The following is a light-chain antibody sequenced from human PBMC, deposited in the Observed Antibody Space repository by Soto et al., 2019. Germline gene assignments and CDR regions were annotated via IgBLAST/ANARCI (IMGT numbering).Light chain of an antibody. CDR3: SSYTSTSTQV. V-gene: IGLV2-14*03. CDR2: DVS. Sequence: QSVLTQPASVSGSPGQSITISCTGTNSDVGDYRSVSWYQQHPGKAPKLVIYDVSNRPSGVSYRFSGSKSGNTASLTISGLQAGDEADYYCSSYTSTSTQVFGTGTKVTVL. CDR1: NSDVGDYRS. J-gene: IGLJ1*01.